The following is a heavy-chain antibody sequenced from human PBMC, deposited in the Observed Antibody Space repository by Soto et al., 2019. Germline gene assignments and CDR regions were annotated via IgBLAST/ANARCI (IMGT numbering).Heavy chain of an antibody. CDR3: ATSSYYDFWIGYYSYYYYYMAV. J-gene: IGHJ6*03. D-gene: IGHD3-3*01. Sequence: SETLSLTCTVSGGSISSYYWSWIRQPPGKGLEWIGYIYYSGSTNYNPSLKSRVTISVDTSKNQFSLKLSSVTAADTAVYYCATSSYYDFWIGYYSYYYYYMAVWGQGTTVTVSS. CDR2: IYYSGST. V-gene: IGHV4-59*08. CDR1: GGSISSYY.